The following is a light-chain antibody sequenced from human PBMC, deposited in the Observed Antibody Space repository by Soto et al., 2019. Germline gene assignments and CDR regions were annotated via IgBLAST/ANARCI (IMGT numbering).Light chain of an antibody. Sequence: SSELAQSPSVSVAPGKTASIPCGGNNIGSKSVHWYQQKPGQAPVLVIFYDSDRPSGIPERFSGSNSGNTATLTISRVEAGDEADYYCQVWDSSSDHVVFGGGTKVIVL. CDR2: YDS. V-gene: IGLV3-21*04. CDR1: NIGSKS. CDR3: QVWDSSSDHVV. J-gene: IGLJ2*01.